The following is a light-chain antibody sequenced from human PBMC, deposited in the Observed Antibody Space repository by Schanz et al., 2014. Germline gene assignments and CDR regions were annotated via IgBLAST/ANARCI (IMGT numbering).Light chain of an antibody. Sequence: QSALTQPPSASGSPGQSVTISCTGTGSDVGGYNYVSWYQQHPGKAPRLMIFDVSNRPSGVSNRFSGSKSGNTASLTISGLQGDDEADYYCCSYAGSYTQVFGGGTKLTVL. J-gene: IGLJ2*01. V-gene: IGLV2-11*01. CDR1: GSDVGGYNY. CDR2: DVS. CDR3: CSYAGSYTQV.